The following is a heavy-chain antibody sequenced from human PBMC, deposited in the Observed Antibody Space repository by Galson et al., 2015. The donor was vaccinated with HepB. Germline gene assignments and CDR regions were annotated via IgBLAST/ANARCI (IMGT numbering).Heavy chain of an antibody. CDR1: GFTFSSYG. CDR3: AKGSMIVVSTDF. V-gene: IGHV3-30*02. CDR2: IRYNGNLE. Sequence: SLRLSCAASGFTFSSYGMHWVRQAPGKGLEWVAFIRYNGNLEYYADSVKGRFTISRDNSKNTLYLQINSLRAEDTAVYYCAKGSMIVVSTDFWGQGTLVTVSS. J-gene: IGHJ4*02. D-gene: IGHD3-22*01.